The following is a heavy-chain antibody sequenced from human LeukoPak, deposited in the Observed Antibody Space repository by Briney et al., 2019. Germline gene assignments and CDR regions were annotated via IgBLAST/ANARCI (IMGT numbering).Heavy chain of an antibody. CDR3: AKDGSGYFYTFDY. V-gene: IGHV3-11*01. CDR1: GFTFSTLA. CDR2: ISSSGSTI. D-gene: IGHD3-22*01. Sequence: GGSLRLSCTASGFTFSTLAMSWIRQAPGKGLEWVSYISSSGSTIYYADSVKGRFTISRDNAKNSLYLQMNSLRAEDTAVYYCAKDGSGYFYTFDYWGQGTLVIASS. J-gene: IGHJ4*02.